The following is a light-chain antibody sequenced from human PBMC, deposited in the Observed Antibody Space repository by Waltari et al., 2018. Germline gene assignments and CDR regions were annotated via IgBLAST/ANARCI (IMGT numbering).Light chain of an antibody. V-gene: IGKV3-20*01. Sequence: EIVLTQSPGTLSLSPGERATLSCRASQSVSSSYLAWYQQKPGQAPRLLIDGAASRATGIPDRFSGSGSGTDFTLTISRLEPEDFAVYYCQQYGSSLPVYTFGQGTKLEIK. CDR3: QQYGSSLPVYT. J-gene: IGKJ2*01. CDR1: QSVSSSY. CDR2: GAA.